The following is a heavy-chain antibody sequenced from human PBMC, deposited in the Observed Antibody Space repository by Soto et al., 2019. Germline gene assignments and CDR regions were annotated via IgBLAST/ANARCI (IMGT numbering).Heavy chain of an antibody. CDR3: AKTTHYYDSSGYYGSPDY. J-gene: IGHJ4*02. V-gene: IGHV3-30*18. Sequence: PGGSLRLSCAASGFTFSSYGMHWVRQAPGKGLEWVAVISYDGSNKYYADSVKGRFTISRDNSKNTLYLQMNSLGAEDTAVYYCAKTTHYYDSSGYYGSPDYWGQGTLVTVSS. CDR2: ISYDGSNK. CDR1: GFTFSSYG. D-gene: IGHD3-22*01.